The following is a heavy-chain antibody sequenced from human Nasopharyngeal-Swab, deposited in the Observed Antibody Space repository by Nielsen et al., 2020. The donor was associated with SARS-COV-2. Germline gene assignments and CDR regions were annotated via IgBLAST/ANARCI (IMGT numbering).Heavy chain of an antibody. CDR3: ARIAGCGSIYYYYMDV. V-gene: IGHV3-21*01. CDR2: ISGSGSYV. Sequence: GESLKISCAGSGFTFNTYSMIWVRQVPGEGLEWVSSISGSGSYVYYADSVKGRFTISKDSAKNSLYLQMNSLRADDTAVYFCARIAGCGSIYYYYMDVWGTGTTVTVSS. CDR1: GFTFNTYS. D-gene: IGHD1-26*01. J-gene: IGHJ6*03.